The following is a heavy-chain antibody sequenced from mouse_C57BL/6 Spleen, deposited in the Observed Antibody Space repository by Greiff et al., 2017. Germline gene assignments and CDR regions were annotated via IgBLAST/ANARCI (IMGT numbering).Heavy chain of an antibody. V-gene: IGHV5-4*01. D-gene: IGHD2-1*01. Sequence: EVKVEESGGGLVKPGGSLKLSCAASGFTFSSYAMSWVRQTPEKRLEWVATISDGGSYTYYPDNVKGRFTISRDNAKNNLYLQMSHLKSEDTAMYYCARDQGNRYFDVWGTGTTVTVSS. CDR1: GFTFSSYA. J-gene: IGHJ1*03. CDR2: ISDGGSYT. CDR3: ARDQGNRYFDV.